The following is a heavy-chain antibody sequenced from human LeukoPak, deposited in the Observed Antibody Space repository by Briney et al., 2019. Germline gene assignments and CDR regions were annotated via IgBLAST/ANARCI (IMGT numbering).Heavy chain of an antibody. V-gene: IGHV1-18*01. J-gene: IGHJ4*02. CDR1: GYTFTSYG. CDR2: ISAYNGNT. Sequence: GASVKVSCKASGYTFTSYGISWVRQAPGQGLEWMGWISAYNGNTNYAQKLLGRVTMTTDTSTSTAYMELRSLRSDDTAVYYCARDLSLVVSNPLDYWGQGTLVTVSS. D-gene: IGHD3-22*01. CDR3: ARDLSLVVSNPLDY.